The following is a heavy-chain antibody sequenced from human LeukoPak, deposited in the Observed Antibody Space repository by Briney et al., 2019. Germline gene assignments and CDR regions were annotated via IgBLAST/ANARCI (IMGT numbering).Heavy chain of an antibody. CDR1: GDSIIGYY. CDR3: ARGERLGPDF. J-gene: IGHJ4*02. Sequence: SSETLSLTCTVSGDSIIGYYWSWIRQSPGKGLEWIGYIHYSGSSNYNPSLQSRVTISLDTSRGHFSLKLSSATAADTAVYYCARGERLGPDFWGQGTLVTVSS. D-gene: IGHD1-1*01. CDR2: IHYSGSS. V-gene: IGHV4-59*01.